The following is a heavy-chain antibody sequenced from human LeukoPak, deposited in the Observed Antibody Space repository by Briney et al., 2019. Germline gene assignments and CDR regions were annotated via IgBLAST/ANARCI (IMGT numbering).Heavy chain of an antibody. V-gene: IGHV1-18*01. CDR1: GYTFTSYG. CDR2: ISAYNGNT. J-gene: IGHJ4*02. CDR3: ASVLDYYGSGSYYNN. D-gene: IGHD3-10*01. Sequence: ASVKVSCKASGYTFTSYGISWVRQAPGQGLEWMGWISAYNGNTNYAQKLQGRVTMTTDTSTSTAYMELRSLRSDDTAVYYCASVLDYYGSGSYYNNWGQGTLVTVSS.